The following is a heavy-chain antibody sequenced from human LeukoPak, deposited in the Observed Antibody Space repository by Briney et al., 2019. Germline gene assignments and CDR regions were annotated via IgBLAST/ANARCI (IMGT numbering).Heavy chain of an antibody. CDR2: VSGDGGNT. Sequence: GGSLRLSCAASGFTFDDYAMHWVRQAPGKGLEWVSLVSGDGGNTHYADPVKGRFTISRDNSKNSLYLQMNSLRTEDTALYYCALFGESTDYYFDYWGQGTLITVSS. CDR3: ALFGESTDYYFDY. V-gene: IGHV3-43*02. J-gene: IGHJ4*02. D-gene: IGHD3-10*02. CDR1: GFTFDDYA.